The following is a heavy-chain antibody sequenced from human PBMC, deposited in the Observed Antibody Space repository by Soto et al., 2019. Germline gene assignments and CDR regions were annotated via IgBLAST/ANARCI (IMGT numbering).Heavy chain of an antibody. CDR1: GFTFSSYW. Sequence: HPGGSLRLSCAASGFTFSSYWMTWVRQAPGKGLEWVANIKQDGSDKYYVDSVKGRFTISRDNAKNSLFLQMNSLRAEDTAVYYCVRSKYGGCFDYWGQGTLVTVSS. V-gene: IGHV3-7*04. D-gene: IGHD4-17*01. CDR2: IKQDGSDK. CDR3: VRSKYGGCFDY. J-gene: IGHJ4*02.